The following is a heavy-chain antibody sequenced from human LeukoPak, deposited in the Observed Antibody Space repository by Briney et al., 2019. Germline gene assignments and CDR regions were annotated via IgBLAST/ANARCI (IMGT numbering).Heavy chain of an antibody. V-gene: IGHV3-30-3*01. Sequence: GGSLRLSCAASGFTFSSYAMHWVRQAPGKGLEWVADISYDGSNKYYADSVKGRLTVSRDNSKSTLYLQMNSLRAEDTATYYCARSPYYDILAGFYYYFDYWGQGTLVTVSS. D-gene: IGHD3-9*01. J-gene: IGHJ4*02. CDR1: GFTFSSYA. CDR3: ARSPYYDILAGFYYYFDY. CDR2: ISYDGSNK.